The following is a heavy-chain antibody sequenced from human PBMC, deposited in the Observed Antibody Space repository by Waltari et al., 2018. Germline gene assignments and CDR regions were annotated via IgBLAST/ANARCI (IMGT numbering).Heavy chain of an antibody. J-gene: IGHJ4*02. CDR2: VYHDGSS. Sequence: QVQLQESGPGLVKPSQTLSLVCSVSGGSIDSGSSYWTWVRQPAGQGLGWIGRVYHDGSSYYNPSFKNRVTISLDKSQNQFSLDLTSVTAADTAVYFCARDSSGWYFFDDWGQGKLVTVSS. CDR1: GGSIDSGSSY. V-gene: IGHV4-61*02. D-gene: IGHD6-13*01. CDR3: ARDSSGWYFFDD.